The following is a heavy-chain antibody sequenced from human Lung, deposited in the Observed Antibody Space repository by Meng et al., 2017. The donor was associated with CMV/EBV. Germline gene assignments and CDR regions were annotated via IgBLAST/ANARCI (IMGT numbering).Heavy chain of an antibody. Sequence: ASXXVSXKASGYTFTGYYMHWVRQAPGQGLEWMGWINPNSGGTNYAQKFQGRVTMTRDTSISTAYMELSRLRSDDTAVYYCARVLRYSSSWDVGIDFDYWGQGXLVTVSS. V-gene: IGHV1-2*02. CDR2: INPNSGGT. D-gene: IGHD6-13*01. CDR1: GYTFTGYY. J-gene: IGHJ4*02. CDR3: ARVLRYSSSWDVGIDFDY.